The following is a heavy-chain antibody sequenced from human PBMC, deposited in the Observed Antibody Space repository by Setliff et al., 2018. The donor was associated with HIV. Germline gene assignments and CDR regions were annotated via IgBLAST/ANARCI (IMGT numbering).Heavy chain of an antibody. CDR1: GGSISTYY. J-gene: IGHJ4*02. V-gene: IGHV4-59*08. D-gene: IGHD6-19*01. CDR3: ARSPRIGVAGEFEY. CDR2: IYYSGST. Sequence: SETLSLTCTVSGGSISTYYWSWIRQPPGKGLEWIGYIYYSGSTNYNPSLKSRVTISVDTSKNQFSLKLSSVTAADTAVYYCARSPRIGVAGEFEYWGQGTLVTVSS.